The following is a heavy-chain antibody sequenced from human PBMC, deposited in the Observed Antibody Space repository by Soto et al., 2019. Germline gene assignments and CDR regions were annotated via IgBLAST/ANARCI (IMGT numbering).Heavy chain of an antibody. D-gene: IGHD6-19*01. CDR2: ITTSSTNI. CDR1: GFSFSSYS. CDR3: TRSQWPPNDY. Sequence: EVQLVESGGGLVKPGGSLRLSCAASGFSFSSYSMNWVRQAPGKGLEWVSTITTSSTNIYYADSVKGRFTISRDNAKNSLYLQMNSLRAEDTALYYCTRSQWPPNDYWGQGTLVTVSS. J-gene: IGHJ4*02. V-gene: IGHV3-21*01.